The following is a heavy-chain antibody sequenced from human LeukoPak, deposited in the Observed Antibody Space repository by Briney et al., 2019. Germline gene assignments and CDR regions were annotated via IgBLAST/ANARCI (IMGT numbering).Heavy chain of an antibody. Sequence: GGSLRLSCAASGFTFSSYAMSWVRQAPGKGLEWASAISGSGGSTYYADSVKGRFTISRDNSKNTLYLQMNSLRAEDTAVYYCAKASYYDSSGYYLLFDYWGQGTLVTVSS. CDR1: GFTFSSYA. D-gene: IGHD3-22*01. V-gene: IGHV3-23*01. CDR2: ISGSGGST. J-gene: IGHJ4*02. CDR3: AKASYYDSSGYYLLFDY.